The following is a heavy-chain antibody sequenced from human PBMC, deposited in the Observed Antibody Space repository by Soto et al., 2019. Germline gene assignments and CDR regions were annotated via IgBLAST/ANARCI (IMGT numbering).Heavy chain of an antibody. D-gene: IGHD5-12*01. J-gene: IGHJ4*02. CDR1: GYTFTTYD. Sequence: QLQLVQSGAEVKKPGASVKVSCKATGYTFTTYDINWVRQATGQGLEWMGWMNPNSGDTGYAQKFQGRVTMTRDTSISTAYMELSTLTSEDTAVYYCVRGLEWLRNYWGAGTLVTVSS. CDR2: MNPNSGDT. V-gene: IGHV1-8*01. CDR3: VRGLEWLRNY.